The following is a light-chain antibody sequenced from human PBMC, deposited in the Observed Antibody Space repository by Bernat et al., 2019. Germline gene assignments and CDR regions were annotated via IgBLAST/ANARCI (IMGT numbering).Light chain of an antibody. CDR2: GTS. CDR3: QVYDNSPPAYT. CDR1: QSVSSSY. J-gene: IGKJ2*01. V-gene: IGKV3-20*01. Sequence: IVLTQSPGTLSLSPGETATLSCRASQSVSSSYLAWYQHKPGQAPRLLMYGTSSRATGIPERFSGSVSGTDFTLTISRLEPDDFAVYYCQVYDNSPPAYTFGQGTKLEIQ.